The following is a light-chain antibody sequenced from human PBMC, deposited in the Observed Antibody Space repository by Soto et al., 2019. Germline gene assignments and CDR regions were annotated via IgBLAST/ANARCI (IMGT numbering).Light chain of an antibody. CDR1: QGIGNA. CDR2: GAS. J-gene: IGKJ1*01. V-gene: IGKV1-6*01. Sequence: AIEMTQSPSSLSASVGERVTISCRASQGIGNALGWYQKKPGKHPKVLIYGASNLQSGVPPRFSGNASGTDFNLAISRLQTEESATYECLQAINYTWTCCQVTK. CDR3: LQAINYTWT.